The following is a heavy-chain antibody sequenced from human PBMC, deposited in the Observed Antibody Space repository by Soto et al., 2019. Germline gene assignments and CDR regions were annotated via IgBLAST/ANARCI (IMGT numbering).Heavy chain of an antibody. D-gene: IGHD4-4*01. CDR3: ARVSFSNDYDHYYMDV. V-gene: IGHV3-66*01. J-gene: IGHJ6*03. CDR1: GFSVRVNY. Sequence: EVQVVESGGGLVQPGGSLRLSCAASGFSVRVNYMTWVRQAPGKGLEWVSVTYTGGDTDYADSVKGRFTTSRDNSKNMLYLEVSSLRAEDTAVYHCARVSFSNDYDHYYMDVWGKGTTVTVSS. CDR2: TYTGGDT.